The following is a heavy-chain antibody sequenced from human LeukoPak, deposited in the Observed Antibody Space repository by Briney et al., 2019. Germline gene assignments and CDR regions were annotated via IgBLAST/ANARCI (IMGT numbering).Heavy chain of an antibody. V-gene: IGHV3-13*01. Sequence: GGSLRLSCAASGFTFNSYDMHWVRQATGKGLEWVSAIGTAGDTYYPGSVKGRFTISRENAKNSLYLQMNSLRAGDTAVYYCARYGLYGSYSYFDYWGQGTLVTVSS. J-gene: IGHJ4*02. CDR2: IGTAGDT. CDR1: GFTFNSYD. D-gene: IGHD1-26*01. CDR3: ARYGLYGSYSYFDY.